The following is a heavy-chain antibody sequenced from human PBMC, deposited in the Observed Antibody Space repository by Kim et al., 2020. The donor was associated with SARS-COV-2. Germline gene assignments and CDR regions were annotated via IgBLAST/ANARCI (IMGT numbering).Heavy chain of an antibody. CDR2: IYPGDSDT. Sequence: GESLKISCKGSGYSFTSYWIGWVRQMPGKGLEWMGIIYPGDSDTRYSPSFQGQVTISADKSISTAYLQWSSLKASDTAMYYCARPHPLAFWSGYPRGETNAFDIWGQGTMVTVSS. V-gene: IGHV5-51*01. CDR3: ARPHPLAFWSGYPRGETNAFDI. D-gene: IGHD3-3*01. CDR1: GYSFTSYW. J-gene: IGHJ3*02.